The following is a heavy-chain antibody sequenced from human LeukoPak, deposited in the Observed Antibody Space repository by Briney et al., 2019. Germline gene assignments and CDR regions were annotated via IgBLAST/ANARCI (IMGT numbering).Heavy chain of an antibody. Sequence: SETLSLTCTVSGGPISGSNYYWGWIRQPPGKGLEWIGSIYYSGSTYYNPSLKSRVTISVDTSKNQFSLKLTSVTAADTAVYYCARLSRSVDYWGQGTLVTVSS. CDR2: IYYSGST. CDR3: ARLSRSVDY. D-gene: IGHD2-2*01. J-gene: IGHJ4*02. V-gene: IGHV4-39*01. CDR1: GGPISGSNYY.